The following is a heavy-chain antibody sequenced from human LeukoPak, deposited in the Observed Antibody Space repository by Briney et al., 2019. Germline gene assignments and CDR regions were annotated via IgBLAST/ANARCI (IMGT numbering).Heavy chain of an antibody. J-gene: IGHJ5*02. CDR1: GFTFNSYS. V-gene: IGHV3-30*03. CDR3: ARGDKQLVFNRNKGGFDP. CDR2: ISYGGSNK. Sequence: GGSLRLSCAASGFTFNSYSMNWVRQAPGKGLEWVTIISYGGSNKYYADSVKGRFTISRDNSKNTLYLQMISLRTEDTAVYYCARGDKQLVFNRNKGGFDPWGQGTLVTVSS. D-gene: IGHD6-13*01.